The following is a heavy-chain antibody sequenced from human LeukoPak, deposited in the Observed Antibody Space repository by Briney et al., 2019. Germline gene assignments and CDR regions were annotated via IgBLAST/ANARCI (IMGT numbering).Heavy chain of an antibody. J-gene: IGHJ4*02. CDR1: GFTVSSCY. CDR2: IYSSGDT. V-gene: IGHV3-66*01. Sequence: GGSLRLSCAASGFTVSSCYMTWVRQAPGTGLEWVSVIYSSGDTYYADSVKGRFTISRDSSTNSLYPQMNSLRAEDTAVYYCARDAGDSSSWYGVDYWGQGTLVTVSS. CDR3: ARDAGDSSSWYGVDY. D-gene: IGHD6-13*01.